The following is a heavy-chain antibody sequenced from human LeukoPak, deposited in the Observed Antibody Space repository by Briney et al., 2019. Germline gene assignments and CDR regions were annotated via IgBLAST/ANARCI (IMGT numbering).Heavy chain of an antibody. CDR1: GFTFDDYA. Sequence: GGSLRLSCAASGFTFDDYAMHWVRQAPGKGPEWVAGISWNGGSIGYADSVKGRFTISRDNAKNSLYLQMNSLRAEDTAVYYCARGGAPSSRAYYYCMDVWGKGTTVTVSS. CDR3: ARGGAPSSRAYYYCMDV. J-gene: IGHJ6*03. V-gene: IGHV3-9*01. CDR2: ISWNGGSI. D-gene: IGHD3-10*01.